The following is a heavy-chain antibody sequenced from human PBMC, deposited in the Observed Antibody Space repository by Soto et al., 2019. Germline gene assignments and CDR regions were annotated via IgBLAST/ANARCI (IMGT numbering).Heavy chain of an antibody. CDR1: GXTFKSQS. J-gene: IGHJ6*02. Sequence: GSLRLSCSASGXTFKSQSMHWVRQAPGKGLEYTSTIHTSGEATCYADAVRGRFVVSRDNSNNTLDIQMTGLKHEDTGLYYFVKGRAKRCSGTSCRLWMDVWGQGPTVT. CDR2: IHTSGEAT. CDR3: VKGRAKRCSGTSCRLWMDV. D-gene: IGHD6-19*01. V-gene: IGHV3-64D*06.